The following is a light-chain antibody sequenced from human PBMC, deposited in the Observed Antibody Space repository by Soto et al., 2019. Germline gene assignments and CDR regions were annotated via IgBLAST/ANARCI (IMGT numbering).Light chain of an antibody. Sequence: DIQMTQSPSTLSAYVGDRVTITCRARESVSRWLAWYQQIPGKAPKLLIYQASSLESGVPSRFSGSGSGTEFILTISSLQPDDCATYYCQQYISFSTFGQGTKLEIK. CDR2: QAS. V-gene: IGKV1-5*03. CDR3: QQYISFST. CDR1: ESVSRW. J-gene: IGKJ2*01.